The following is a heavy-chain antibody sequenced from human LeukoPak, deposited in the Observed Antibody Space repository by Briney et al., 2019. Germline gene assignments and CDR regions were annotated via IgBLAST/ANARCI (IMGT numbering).Heavy chain of an antibody. Sequence: GGSLRLSCAASGFTFSSYSMNWVRQAPGKGLEWVSYISSSSSTIYYADSVKGRFTISRDNAKNSLYLQMNSLRAEDTAVYYCARDPSIAAAQYYMDVWCKGTTVTVSS. CDR1: GFTFSSYS. D-gene: IGHD6-13*01. CDR2: ISSSSSTI. CDR3: ARDPSIAAAQYYMDV. V-gene: IGHV3-48*01. J-gene: IGHJ6*03.